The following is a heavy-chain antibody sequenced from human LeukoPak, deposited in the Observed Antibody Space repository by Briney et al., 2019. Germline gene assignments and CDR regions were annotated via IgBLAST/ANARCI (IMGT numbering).Heavy chain of an antibody. CDR2: ILEDGTIQ. CDR1: GFTFRNYM. D-gene: IGHD3-10*01. V-gene: IGHV3-30*04. CDR3: ARDSGKNRDLWFGEGEWNFDY. Sequence: PGRSLRLSCAASGFTFRNYMMHWVRQAPGKGLDWVAVILEDGTIQHYADSVKGRFTISRDNSKNTLYLQMNSLRAEDTAVYYCARDSGKNRDLWFGEGEWNFDYWGQGTLVTVSS. J-gene: IGHJ4*02.